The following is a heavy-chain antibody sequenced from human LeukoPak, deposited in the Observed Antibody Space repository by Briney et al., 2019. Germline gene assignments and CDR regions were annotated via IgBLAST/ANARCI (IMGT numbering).Heavy chain of an antibody. D-gene: IGHD2-2*03. J-gene: IGHJ4*02. V-gene: IGHV3-23*01. CDR2: ISGSDGST. CDR3: AKVPGYCSSTSCYFFDY. CDR1: GFTFSSYA. Sequence: GGSLRLSCAASGFTFSSYAMSWVRQAPGKGLEWVSAISGSDGSTYYADSVKGRFTISRDNSKNTLYLQMNSLRAEDTAVYYCAKVPGYCSSTSCYFFDYWGQGTLVTVSS.